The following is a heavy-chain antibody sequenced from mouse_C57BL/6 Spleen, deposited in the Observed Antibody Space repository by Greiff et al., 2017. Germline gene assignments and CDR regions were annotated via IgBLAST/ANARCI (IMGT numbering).Heavy chain of an antibody. CDR3: ARGGFITTVVGPYYFDY. Sequence: VQLQQSGPELVKPGASVKISCKASGYAFSSSWMNWVKQRPGKGLEWIGRIYPGDGDTNYNGKFKGKATLTADKSSSTAYMQLSSLTSEDSAVYFCARGGFITTVVGPYYFDYWGQGTTLTVSS. D-gene: IGHD1-1*01. CDR1: GYAFSSSW. V-gene: IGHV1-82*01. CDR2: IYPGDGDT. J-gene: IGHJ2*01.